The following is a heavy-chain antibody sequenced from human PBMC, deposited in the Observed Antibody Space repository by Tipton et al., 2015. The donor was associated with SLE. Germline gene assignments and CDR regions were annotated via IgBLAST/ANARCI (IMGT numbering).Heavy chain of an antibody. CDR2: IYTSGST. J-gene: IGHJ4*02. V-gene: IGHV4-4*07. D-gene: IGHD3-3*01. Sequence: TLSLTCTVSGGSISSYYWSWIRQPAGKGLEWIGRIYTSGSTNYNPSLKSRVTMSVDTSKNQFSLKLSSVTAADTAVYYCARVFDFWSGYWFDYWGQGTLVTVSS. CDR3: ARVFDFWSGYWFDY. CDR1: GGSISSYY.